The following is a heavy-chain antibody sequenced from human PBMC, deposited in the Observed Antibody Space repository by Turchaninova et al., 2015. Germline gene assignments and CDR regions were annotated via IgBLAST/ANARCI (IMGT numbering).Heavy chain of an antibody. CDR3: ARDTMNYEFWSGSVYGRGV. Sequence: QVQLVEFGGGVVLAGRSLRLSCSVSGFPFSSSAMRWVLPAPGTGLGWVAVMLCDGCKKNTAETKKGQLNCSGDNSENTSDLQMNSLGPGDTAVYYCARDTMNYEFWSGSVYGRGVWGQGTTFAVSS. J-gene: IGHJ6*02. CDR2: MLCDGCKK. CDR1: GFPFSSSA. V-gene: IGHV3-30*14. D-gene: IGHD3-3*01.